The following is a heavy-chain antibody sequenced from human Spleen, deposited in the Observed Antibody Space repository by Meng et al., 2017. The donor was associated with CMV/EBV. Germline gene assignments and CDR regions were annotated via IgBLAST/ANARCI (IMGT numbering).Heavy chain of an antibody. CDR3: VRDGYSPQYFQH. Sequence: SVKVSCKASGGSFSSSSLMWVRQAPGQGLEWMGWVMPILNMTNYAQKFQDRVTITADKFTATVYMELRSLRPDDTAMYFCVRDGYSPQYFQHWGQGARVTVSS. CDR1: GGSFSSSS. V-gene: IGHV1-69*10. D-gene: IGHD2-15*01. CDR2: VMPILNMT. J-gene: IGHJ1*01.